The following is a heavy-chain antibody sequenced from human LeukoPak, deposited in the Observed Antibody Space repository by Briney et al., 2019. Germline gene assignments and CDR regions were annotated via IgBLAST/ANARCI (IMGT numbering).Heavy chain of an antibody. CDR2: VNTDGTIT. CDR1: EFTFSWFW. D-gene: IGHD3-22*01. V-gene: IGHV3-74*01. Sequence: GGSLRLSCAASEFTFSWFWMHWVRQAPGMGLVRVSRVNTDGTITNYADSVKGRFTISRDNAKDTLYLQMNSLRVEDTAVYFCARSYSYYHDSSGPEFWGQGTLVTVSS. J-gene: IGHJ4*02. CDR3: ARSYSYYHDSSGPEF.